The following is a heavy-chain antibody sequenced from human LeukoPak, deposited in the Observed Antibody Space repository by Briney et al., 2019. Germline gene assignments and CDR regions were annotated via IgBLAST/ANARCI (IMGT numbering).Heavy chain of an antibody. CDR1: GYTFTSYA. CDR3: ARGGYNLSRGYYFDY. Sequence: ASVKVSCKASGYTFTSYAMNWVRQAPGQGLEWMGGIIPIFGTANYAQKFQGRVTITADESTSTAYMELSSLRSEDTAVYYCARGGYNLSRGYYFDYWGQGTLVTVSS. CDR2: IIPIFGTA. V-gene: IGHV1-69*13. D-gene: IGHD5-24*01. J-gene: IGHJ4*02.